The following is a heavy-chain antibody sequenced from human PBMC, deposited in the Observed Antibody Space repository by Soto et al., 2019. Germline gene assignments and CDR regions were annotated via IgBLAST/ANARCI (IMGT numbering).Heavy chain of an antibody. CDR1: GGSISSYY. CDR3: ARQGFGPLHGLVDV. D-gene: IGHD3-10*01. J-gene: IGHJ6*02. Sequence: QVQLQESGPGLVKPSETMSLSCTVSGGSISSYYWSWFRQSPGKRMEWIGYVHHSWGSSYNPSLQIRVAISLDTSTSQFSLKVPSVTATDTAVYYCARQGFGPLHGLVDVWGQGTTVTVSS. CDR2: VHHSWGS. V-gene: IGHV4-59*08.